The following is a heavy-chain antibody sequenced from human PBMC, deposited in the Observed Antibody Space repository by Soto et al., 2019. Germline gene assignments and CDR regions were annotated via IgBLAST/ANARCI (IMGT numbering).Heavy chain of an antibody. CDR1: GYTFTGYY. J-gene: IGHJ6*02. V-gene: IGHV1-2*02. CDR3: AREAAYSGYDWGDYYYYYGMDV. Sequence: GASVKVSCQASGYTFTGYYMHWVRQAPGQGLEWMGWINPNSGGTNYAQKFQGRVTITRDASISTAYMELSRLRSDDTAVYYCAREAAYSGYDWGDYYYYYGMDVWGQGTTVTV. D-gene: IGHD5-12*01. CDR2: INPNSGGT.